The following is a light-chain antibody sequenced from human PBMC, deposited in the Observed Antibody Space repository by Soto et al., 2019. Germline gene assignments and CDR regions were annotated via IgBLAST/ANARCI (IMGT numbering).Light chain of an antibody. Sequence: QSVLTQPASVSGSPGQSITISRTGTSSDIGGYKYVSWYQQHPGKAPKLVIYEVSNRPSGVSNRFSGSKSGNTASLSISGLQAEDEADYYCSSYTRSTTLVFGGGTKLTVL. CDR3: SSYTRSTTLV. J-gene: IGLJ2*01. CDR2: EVS. V-gene: IGLV2-14*01. CDR1: SSDIGGYKY.